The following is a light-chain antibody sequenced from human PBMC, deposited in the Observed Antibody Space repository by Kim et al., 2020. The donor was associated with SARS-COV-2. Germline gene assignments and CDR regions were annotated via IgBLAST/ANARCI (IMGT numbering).Light chain of an antibody. CDR1: SNIVGNQG. Sequence: LTQPPSVSKGLRQTATLTCTGNSNIVGNQGAAWLQQHQGHPPKLLSYRNNNRPSGISERFSASRSGNTASLTITGLQPEDEADYYCSALDSSLSAHVFGSGTKVTVL. CDR3: SALDSSLSAHV. V-gene: IGLV10-54*02. CDR2: RNN. J-gene: IGLJ6*01.